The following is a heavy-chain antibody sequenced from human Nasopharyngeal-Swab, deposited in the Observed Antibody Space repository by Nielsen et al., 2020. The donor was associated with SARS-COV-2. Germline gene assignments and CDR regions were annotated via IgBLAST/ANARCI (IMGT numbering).Heavy chain of an antibody. CDR3: TTARAYYYYYGMDV. J-gene: IGHJ6*02. D-gene: IGHD5-12*01. CDR2: IKSKTDGGTT. V-gene: IGHV3-15*01. CDR1: GFTFSNAW. Sequence: GGSLRLSCAASGFTFSNAWMSWVRQAPGKGLEWVGRIKSKTDGGTTDYAAPVKGRFTISRDDSKNTLYLQMNSLKTEDIAVYYCTTARAYYYYYGMDVWGQGTTVTVSS.